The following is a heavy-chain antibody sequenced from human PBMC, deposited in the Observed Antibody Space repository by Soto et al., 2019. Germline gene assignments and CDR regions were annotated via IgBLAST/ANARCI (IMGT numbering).Heavy chain of an antibody. CDR3: GRGGYYDSSGSRNYHYYGIDV. CDR1: GYTFSSYG. D-gene: IGHD3-22*01. CDR2: ISPYNDYT. J-gene: IGHJ6*01. V-gene: IGHV1-18*01. Sequence: QVHLVQSGGEVKKPGASVKVFCKTSGYTFSSYGVNWVRQAPGRGLEWMGWISPYNDYTDYAQKFQGRVRMTTDTSTKTAYMELRSLRSDDTAVYYCGRGGYYDSSGSRNYHYYGIDVWGQGTTVIVSS.